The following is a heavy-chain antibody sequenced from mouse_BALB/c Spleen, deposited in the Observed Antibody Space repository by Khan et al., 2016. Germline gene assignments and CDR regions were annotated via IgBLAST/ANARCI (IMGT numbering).Heavy chain of an antibody. CDR3: ARDYYGSSYFDY. CDR2: ISYSGST. J-gene: IGHJ2*01. V-gene: IGHV3-2*02. CDR1: GYSITSDYA. Sequence: EVELVESGPGLVKPSQPLSLTCTVTGYSITSDYAWNWIRQFPGNKLEWMGYISYSGSTSYNPSLKSRISITRDTSKNQFFLQLNSVTTEDTATYYCARDYYGSSYFDYWGQGTTLTVSS. D-gene: IGHD1-1*01.